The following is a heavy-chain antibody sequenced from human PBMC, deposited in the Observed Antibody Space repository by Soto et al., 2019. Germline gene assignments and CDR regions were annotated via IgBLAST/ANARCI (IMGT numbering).Heavy chain of an antibody. CDR3: ARDSGYCTNGVCPIFDF. J-gene: IGHJ4*02. V-gene: IGHV4-59*02. CDR1: GDSVTNYF. D-gene: IGHD2-8*01. Sequence: KPSETLSLTCTVSGDSVTNYFWSWMRQPPGKGLEWIGHMYHGGRANYSPSLKSRVTMSLDSSKNQFSLNLSSVTAADTAVYFCARDSGYCTNGVCPIFDFWGQGVLVTVSS. CDR2: MYHGGRA.